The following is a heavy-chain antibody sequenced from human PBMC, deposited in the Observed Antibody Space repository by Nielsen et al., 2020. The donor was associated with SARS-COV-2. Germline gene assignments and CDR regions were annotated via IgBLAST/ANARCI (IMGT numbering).Heavy chain of an antibody. J-gene: IGHJ2*01. V-gene: IGHV3-21*01. D-gene: IGHD4-17*01. CDR2: ISSSSSYI. Sequence: GESLKISCAASGFTFSSYSMNWVRQAPGKGLEWVSSISSSSSYIYYADSVKGRFTISRDNAKNSLYLQMNSLRAEDTAVYYCARHYGDYDWYFDLWGRGTLVTVSS. CDR1: GFTFSSYS. CDR3: ARHYGDYDWYFDL.